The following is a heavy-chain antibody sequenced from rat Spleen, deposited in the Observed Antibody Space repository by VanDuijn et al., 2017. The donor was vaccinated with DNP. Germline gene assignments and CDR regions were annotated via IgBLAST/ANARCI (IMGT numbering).Heavy chain of an antibody. Sequence: EVRLVESGGDLVQPGRSLKLSCAASGFTFSDYNMAWVRQAPTKGLEWVASITTGGDNTYYPDSVKGRFTISRDNAKNTLYLQMNSLRSEDTATYYCARGSGTYYWYFDFWGPGTMVTVSS. CDR1: GFTFSDYN. CDR3: ARGSGTYYWYFDF. V-gene: IGHV5-25*01. J-gene: IGHJ1*01. CDR2: ITTGGDNT. D-gene: IGHD5-1*01.